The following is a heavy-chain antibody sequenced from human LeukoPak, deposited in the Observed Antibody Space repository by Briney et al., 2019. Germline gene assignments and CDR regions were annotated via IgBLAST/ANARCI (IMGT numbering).Heavy chain of an antibody. CDR2: ISSTGSTI. V-gene: IGHV3-48*03. CDR3: ARGKYYFDY. J-gene: IGHJ4*02. Sequence: PGGSLRLSCAASGFTFSSYEINWVRQAPGKGLEWVSYISSTGSTIYYADSVKGRFTISRDNSKNTLYLQLDSLRAEDTAVYYCARGKYYFDYWGQGTLVTVSS. CDR1: GFTFSSYE.